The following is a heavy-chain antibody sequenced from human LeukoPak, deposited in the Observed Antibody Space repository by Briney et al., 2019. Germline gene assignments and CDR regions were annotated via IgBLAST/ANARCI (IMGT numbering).Heavy chain of an antibody. CDR3: ARERIYYGSGRDLTDARLYYYYGMDV. CDR1: GGTFSSYA. CDR2: IIPIFGTA. Sequence: SVKVSCKASGGTFSSYAISWVRQAPGQGLEWMGGIIPIFGTANYAQKFQGRVTITADESTSTAYMELSSLRSEDTAVYYCARERIYYGSGRDLTDARLYYYYGMDVWGRGTTVTVSS. V-gene: IGHV1-69*13. D-gene: IGHD3-10*01. J-gene: IGHJ6*02.